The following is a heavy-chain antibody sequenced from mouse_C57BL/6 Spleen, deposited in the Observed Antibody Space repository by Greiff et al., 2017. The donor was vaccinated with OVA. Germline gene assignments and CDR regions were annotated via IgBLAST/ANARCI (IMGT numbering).Heavy chain of an antibody. CDR3: ARGSPIYDGSWYFDV. V-gene: IGHV3-6*01. Sequence: VQLKESGPGLVKPSQSLSLTCSVTGYSITSGYYWNWIRQFPGNKLEWMGYISYDGSNNYNPSLKNRISITRDTSKNQFFLKLNSVTTEDTATYDCARGSPIYDGSWYFDVWGTGTTVTVSS. CDR1: GYSITSGYY. J-gene: IGHJ1*03. D-gene: IGHD2-3*01. CDR2: ISYDGSN.